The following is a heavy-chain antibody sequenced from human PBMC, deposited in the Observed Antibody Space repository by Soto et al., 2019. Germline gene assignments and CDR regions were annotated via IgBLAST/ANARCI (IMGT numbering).Heavy chain of an antibody. CDR2: ISSSGSTI. Sequence: QVQLVESGGGLVKPGGSLRLSCAASGFTFSDYYMSWIRQAPGKGLEWVSYISSSGSTIYYADSVKGRFTISRDNAKNSLYLEMNRVRDEDTGVYYCAREPYDFWSGYYGWGQGTLVTVSS. CDR3: AREPYDFWSGYYG. J-gene: IGHJ4*02. V-gene: IGHV3-11*01. D-gene: IGHD3-3*01. CDR1: GFTFSDYY.